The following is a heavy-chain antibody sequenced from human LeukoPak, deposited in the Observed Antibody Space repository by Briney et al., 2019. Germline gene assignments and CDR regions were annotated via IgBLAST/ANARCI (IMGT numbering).Heavy chain of an antibody. CDR3: ARDLAGHYYGSGSSFDY. V-gene: IGHV4-4*07. CDR1: GGSISSYY. CDR2: IYTSGST. J-gene: IGHJ4*02. D-gene: IGHD3-10*01. Sequence: NSSETLSLTCTVSGGSISSYYWSWIRQPAGKGLEWIGRIYTSGSTNYNPSLKSRVTMSVDTSKNQFSLKLSSVTAADTAVYYCARDLAGHYYGSGSSFDYWGQGTLVTVSS.